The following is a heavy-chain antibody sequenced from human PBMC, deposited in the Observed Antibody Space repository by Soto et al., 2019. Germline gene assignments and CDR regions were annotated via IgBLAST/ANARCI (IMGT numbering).Heavy chain of an antibody. V-gene: IGHV3-53*01. D-gene: IGHD3-16*02. CDR1: GFTVSSNY. CDR3: ARVMGELSLYFDY. J-gene: IGHJ4*02. CDR2: IYSDGST. Sequence: GGSLRLSCAAAGFTVSSNYMSWVGQAPGKGLEWVSVIYSDGSTYYADSVKGRFTISRDNSKNTLYLQMNSLRAEDTAVYYCARVMGELSLYFDYWGQGTLVTVSS.